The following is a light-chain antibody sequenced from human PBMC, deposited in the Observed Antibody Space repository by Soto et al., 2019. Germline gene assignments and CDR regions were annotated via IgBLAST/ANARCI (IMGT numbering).Light chain of an antibody. V-gene: IGKV3-15*01. J-gene: IGKJ1*01. Sequence: EVVLTQSPATLSVSTGERVTLSCRASQSVSSNLAWYQQKPGQAPRLIAYGPSTRATGIAARFSGSGCGPDFILTITSLESEDFAVYYCQQYWHWPRTFGQGTKVEIK. CDR2: GPS. CDR3: QQYWHWPRT. CDR1: QSVSSN.